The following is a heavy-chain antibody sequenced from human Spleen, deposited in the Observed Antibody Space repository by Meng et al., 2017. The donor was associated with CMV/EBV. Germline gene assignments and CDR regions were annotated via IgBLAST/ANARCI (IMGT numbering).Heavy chain of an antibody. CDR1: GGSFSGYY. V-gene: IGHV4-34*01. CDR2: INHSGST. D-gene: IGHD3-10*01. CDR3: ARGRRGWFDP. Sequence: SLTCAVYGGSFSGYYWSWIRQPPGKGLEWIGEINHSGSTNYNPSLKSRVTISVDTSKNQFSLKLSSVTAADTAVYYCARGRRGWFDPWGQGTLVTVSS. J-gene: IGHJ5*02.